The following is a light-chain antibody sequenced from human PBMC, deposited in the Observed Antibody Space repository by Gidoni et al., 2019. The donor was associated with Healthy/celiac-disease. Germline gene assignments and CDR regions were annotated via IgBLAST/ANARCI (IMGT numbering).Light chain of an antibody. CDR2: AAS. CDR3: KQRKT. Sequence: IQLTQSPSFLSASVGDRVTITCRASQGISSYLAWYQQKPGKAPKLLIYAASTLQSGVPSRFSGSGSGTEFTLTISSLQPEDFASYYCKQRKTFGQGTKLEIK. V-gene: IGKV1-9*01. J-gene: IGKJ2*01. CDR1: QGISSY.